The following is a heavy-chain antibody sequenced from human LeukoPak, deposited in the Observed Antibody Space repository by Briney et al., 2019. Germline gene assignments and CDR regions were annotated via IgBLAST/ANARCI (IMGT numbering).Heavy chain of an antibody. CDR3: ARDTGRYYYYMDV. V-gene: IGHV3-66*02. J-gene: IGHJ6*03. CDR1: GFTVSSNY. Sequence: EGSLRLSCAASGFTVSSNYMSWVRQAPGKGLEWVSVIYSGGSTYYADSVKGRFTISRDNSKNTLYLQMNSLRAEDTAVYYCARDTGRYYYYMDVWGKGTTVTVSS. D-gene: IGHD5-18*01. CDR2: IYSGGST.